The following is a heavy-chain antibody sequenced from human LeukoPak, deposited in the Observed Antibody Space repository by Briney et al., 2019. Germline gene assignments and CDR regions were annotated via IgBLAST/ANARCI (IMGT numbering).Heavy chain of an antibody. Sequence: GGSLRLSCAASGFTFSSYGMHWVRQAPGKGLEWVAVIWYDGSNKYYADSVKGRFTISRDNSKNTLYLQMNSLRAEDTAVYYCARDKDGSYGMDVWGQGTTVTVSS. J-gene: IGHJ6*02. V-gene: IGHV3-33*01. CDR3: ARDKDGSYGMDV. CDR1: GFTFSSYG. CDR2: IWYDGSNK.